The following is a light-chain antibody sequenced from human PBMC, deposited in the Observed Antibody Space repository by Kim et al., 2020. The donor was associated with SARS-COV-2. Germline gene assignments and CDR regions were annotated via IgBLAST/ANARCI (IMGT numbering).Light chain of an antibody. J-gene: IGKJ4*01. CDR2: DAS. CDR1: QTISSN. CDR3: QQRTSWPLT. V-gene: IGKV3-11*01. Sequence: WSPGAAATHSVSASQTISSNSAWYQQKSGQAPRLVNYDASNRATGIPVRFSGSGSGTDFPLTISSLEPEDFAVYYCQQRTSWPLTFGGGTKVDIK.